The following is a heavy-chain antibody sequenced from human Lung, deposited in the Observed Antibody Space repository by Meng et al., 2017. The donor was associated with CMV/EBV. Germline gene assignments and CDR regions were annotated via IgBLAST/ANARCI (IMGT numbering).Heavy chain of an antibody. CDR1: GGSVSSGSYY. D-gene: IGHD3-3*01. CDR2: IYYSGST. CDR3: AREPGDFWSGYHGWFDP. J-gene: IGHJ5*02. V-gene: IGHV4-61*01. Sequence: SXTLSLXCTVSGGSVSSGSYYWSWIRQPPGKGLEWIGYIYYSGSTNYNPSLKSRVTISVDTSKNQFSLKLSSVTAADTAVYYCAREPGDFWSGYHGWFDPWXPGNXVTGAS.